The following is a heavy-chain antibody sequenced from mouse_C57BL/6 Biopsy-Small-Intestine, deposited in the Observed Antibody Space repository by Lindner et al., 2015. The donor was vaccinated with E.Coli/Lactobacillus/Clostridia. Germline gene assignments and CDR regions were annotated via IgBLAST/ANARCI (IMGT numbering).Heavy chain of an antibody. CDR2: IYPGDGDT. J-gene: IGHJ4*01. Sequence: VQLQESGAELVKPGASVKISCKASGNAFSSYWMNWVKQRPGQGLEWIGQIYPGDGDTNYNGKFKGKATLTADESSSTAYMQLSSLTSEDSAVYFCARGALRYSYYYAMDYWGQGTSVTVSS. CDR1: GNAFSSYW. D-gene: IGHD1-1*01. CDR3: ARGALRYSYYYAMDY. V-gene: IGHV1-80*01.